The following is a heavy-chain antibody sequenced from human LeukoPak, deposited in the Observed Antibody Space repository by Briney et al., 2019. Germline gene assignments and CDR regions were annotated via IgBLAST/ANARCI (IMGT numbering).Heavy chain of an antibody. CDR2: INHSGST. D-gene: IGHD3-22*01. J-gene: IGHJ4*02. CDR3: ARLRGYDSSGYYSYFDY. Sequence: SETLSLTCTVSGGSISSYYWSWIRQPPGKGLEWIGEINHSGSTNYNPSLKSRVTISVDTSKNQFSLKLSSVTAADTAVYYCARLRGYDSSGYYSYFDYWGQGTLVTVSS. CDR1: GGSISSYY. V-gene: IGHV4-34*01.